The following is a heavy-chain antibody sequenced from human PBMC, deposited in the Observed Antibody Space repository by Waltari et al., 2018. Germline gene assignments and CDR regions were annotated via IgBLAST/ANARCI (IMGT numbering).Heavy chain of an antibody. CDR3: ARDGQAMDV. V-gene: IGHV4-38-2*02. J-gene: IGHJ6*04. CDR1: GYSISSGYY. Sequence: QVQLQESGPGLVKPSETLSLTCTVSGYSISSGYYWGWIRQPPGKGLEWIGSIYHSGSTYYNPSLKSRVTISVDTSKNQFSLKLSSVTAADTAVYYCARDGQAMDVWGKGTTVTVSS. CDR2: IYHSGST.